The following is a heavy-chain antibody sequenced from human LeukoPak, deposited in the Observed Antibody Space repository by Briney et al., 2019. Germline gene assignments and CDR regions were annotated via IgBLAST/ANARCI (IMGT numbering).Heavy chain of an antibody. CDR2: ISGSSTYF. J-gene: IGHJ3*02. Sequence: PGGSLRLSCAASGFTFSSYIMDWVRQAPGKGLEWVSSISGSSTYFYYAASVKGRFTISRDNAKNSLYLQMNSLRAEDTAVYYCAREQSGQWLVNDAFDIWGQGTMVTVSS. D-gene: IGHD6-19*01. CDR3: AREQSGQWLVNDAFDI. V-gene: IGHV3-21*01. CDR1: GFTFSSYI.